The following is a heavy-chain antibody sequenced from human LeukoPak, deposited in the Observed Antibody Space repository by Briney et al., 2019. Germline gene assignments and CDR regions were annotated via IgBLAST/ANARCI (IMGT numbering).Heavy chain of an antibody. V-gene: IGHV1-2*02. D-gene: IGHD3-22*01. CDR2: INPNSGGT. CDR1: GYTLTGYY. Sequence: ASVKVSCKASGYTLTGYYMHWVRQAPGQGLEWMGWINPNSGGTNYAQKFQGRVTMTRDTSISTAYMELSRLRSDDTAVYYCASLRRVPYYYDSSGYHHYWGQGTLVTVSS. J-gene: IGHJ4*02. CDR3: ASLRRVPYYYDSSGYHHY.